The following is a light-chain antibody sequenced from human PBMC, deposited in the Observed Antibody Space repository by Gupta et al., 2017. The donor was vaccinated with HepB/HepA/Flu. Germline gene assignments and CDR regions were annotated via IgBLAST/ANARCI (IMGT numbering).Light chain of an antibody. CDR1: KLGDKY. Sequence: SYELTQPPSVSVSPGQTASITCSGDKLGDKYACWYQQKSGQSPIQVIYQDNKRPSGIPERFSGSNSGNTATLTISGTQAMDEAHYYCQAWDSSTAFVVFGGGTKLTVL. CDR2: QDN. V-gene: IGLV3-1*01. J-gene: IGLJ2*01. CDR3: QAWDSSTAFVV.